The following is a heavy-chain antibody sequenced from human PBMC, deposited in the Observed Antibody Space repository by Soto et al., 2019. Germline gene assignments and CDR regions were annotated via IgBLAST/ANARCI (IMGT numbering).Heavy chain of an antibody. Sequence: QVQLQESGPGLVKPSQTLSLTCTVSGGSISSGGYYWSWIRQHPGKGLEWIGYIYYSGSTYYNPSLKXQVYIXXDTSKNQFSLKLSSVTAADTAVYYCARGTWDYFDYWGQGTLVTVSS. CDR3: ARGTWDYFDY. V-gene: IGHV4-31*01. D-gene: IGHD2-8*01. CDR2: IYYSGST. CDR1: GGSISSGGYY. J-gene: IGHJ4*02.